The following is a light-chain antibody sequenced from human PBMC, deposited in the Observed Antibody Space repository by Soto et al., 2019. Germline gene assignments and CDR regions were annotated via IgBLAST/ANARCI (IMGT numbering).Light chain of an antibody. Sequence: QSALTQPRSVSGSPGQSVTISCTGTSSDIGGYDYVSWYQQLPGKAPKLMIYDVSKRPSEVPDRFSGSSSGNTASLTISGLQAEDEADYYCCSYAGTYTFVFATGTKLTVL. CDR2: DVS. CDR3: CSYAGTYTFV. V-gene: IGLV2-11*01. CDR1: SSDIGGYDY. J-gene: IGLJ1*01.